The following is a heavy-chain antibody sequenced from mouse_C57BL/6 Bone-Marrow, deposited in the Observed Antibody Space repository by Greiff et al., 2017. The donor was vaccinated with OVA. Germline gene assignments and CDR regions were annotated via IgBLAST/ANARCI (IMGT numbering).Heavy chain of an antibody. V-gene: IGHV1-85*01. CDR3: AASIYDDYGGAWFAY. D-gene: IGHD2-4*01. CDR2: IYPRDGST. J-gene: IGHJ3*01. Sequence: VQLQQSGPELVKPGASVKLSCKASGYTFTSYDINWVKQRPGQGLEWIGWIYPRDGSTKYNEKFKGKATLTVDTSSSTAYMELHSLTSEDSAVYFCAASIYDDYGGAWFAYWGQGTLVTVSA. CDR1: GYTFTSYD.